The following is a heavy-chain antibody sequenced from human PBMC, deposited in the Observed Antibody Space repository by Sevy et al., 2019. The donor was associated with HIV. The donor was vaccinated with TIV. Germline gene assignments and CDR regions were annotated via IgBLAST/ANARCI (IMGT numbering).Heavy chain of an antibody. J-gene: IGHJ4*02. CDR1: GFTFSSYG. V-gene: IGHV3-33*06. CDR2: IWYDGSNK. D-gene: IGHD5-12*01. Sequence: GGSLRLSCAASGFTFSSYGMHWVRQAPGKGLEWVAVIWYDGSNKYNADSVKGRFTISRDNSKNTLYLQMNSLRAEDTAVYYCAKDNFSRRRDGYNYLFDYRGQGTLVTVSS. CDR3: AKDNFSRRRDGYNYLFDY.